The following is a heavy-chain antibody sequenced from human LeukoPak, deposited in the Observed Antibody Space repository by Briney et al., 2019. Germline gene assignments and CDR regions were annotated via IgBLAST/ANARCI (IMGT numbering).Heavy chain of an antibody. D-gene: IGHD3/OR15-3a*01. J-gene: IGHJ4*02. CDR3: ATVPGTSYDY. CDR2: ISSGSGSI. V-gene: IGHV3-48*02. CDR1: GFSFSTYN. Sequence: GGSLRLSCAASGFSFSTYNMNWVRQAPGKGLEWVSYISSGSGSIHYADSVRGRFIISRDNAKKSLYLQVNRLRDEDTAVYYCATVPGTSYDYWGQGTLVTVSS.